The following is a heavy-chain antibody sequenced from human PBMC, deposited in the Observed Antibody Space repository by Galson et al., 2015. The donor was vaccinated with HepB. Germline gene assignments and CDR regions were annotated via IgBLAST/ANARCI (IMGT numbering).Heavy chain of an antibody. CDR2: INPNSGGT. Sequence: SVKVSCKASGYTFTGYYMHWVRQAPGQGLEWMGWINPNSGGTHYAQKFQGWVTMTRDTSISTAYMELSRLRSDDTAVYYCARDMYYGSGSYPVYYYYYGMDVWGQGTTVTVSS. J-gene: IGHJ6*02. D-gene: IGHD3-10*01. V-gene: IGHV1-2*04. CDR1: GYTFTGYY. CDR3: ARDMYYGSGSYPVYYYYYGMDV.